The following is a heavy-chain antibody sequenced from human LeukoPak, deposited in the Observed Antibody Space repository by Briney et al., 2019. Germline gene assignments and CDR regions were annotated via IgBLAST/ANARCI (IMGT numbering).Heavy chain of an antibody. J-gene: IGHJ4*02. CDR3: ARYDYGDYGDY. Sequence: SETLSLTCAVYGGSFSGYYWSWIRQPPGKGLEWIGEINHSGSTNYNPSLKSRVTISVDTSKNQFSLKLSSVTAADTAVYYCARYDYGDYGDYWGQGTLVTVSS. D-gene: IGHD4-17*01. CDR1: GGSFSGYY. V-gene: IGHV4-34*01. CDR2: INHSGST.